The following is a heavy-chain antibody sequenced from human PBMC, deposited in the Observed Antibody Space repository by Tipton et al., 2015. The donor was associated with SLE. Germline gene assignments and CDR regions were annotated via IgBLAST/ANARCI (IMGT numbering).Heavy chain of an antibody. CDR3: ARRAVVVITTSGDWFDP. V-gene: IGHV3-11*06. J-gene: IGHJ5*02. Sequence: SLRLSCAASGFTFSDYYMSWIRQAPGKGLEWVSYISSSSSYTNYADSVKGRFTISRDNAKNSLYLQMNSLRAEDTAVYYCARRAVVVITTSGDWFDPWGQGTLVTVSS. CDR1: GFTFSDYY. CDR2: ISSSSSYT. D-gene: IGHD3-22*01.